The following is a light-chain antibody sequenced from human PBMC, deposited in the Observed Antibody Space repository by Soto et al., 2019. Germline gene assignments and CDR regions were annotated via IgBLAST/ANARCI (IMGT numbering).Light chain of an antibody. CDR1: SSDVGGYNY. CDR3: SSYTSSSTLV. Sequence: QSVLTQPASVSGSPGQSITISCTGTSSDVGGYNYVSWYQQHPGKAPKLMIYDVSNRPSGVSNRFSGSKSGNTASLTISGIQPEDEADYYCSSYTSSSTLVFGGGTKVTVL. J-gene: IGLJ2*01. CDR2: DVS. V-gene: IGLV2-14*01.